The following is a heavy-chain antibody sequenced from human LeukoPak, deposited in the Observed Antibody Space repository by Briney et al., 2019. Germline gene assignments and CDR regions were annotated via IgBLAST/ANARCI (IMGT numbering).Heavy chain of an antibody. V-gene: IGHV4-34*01. CDR3: ARDQPRYCSGGSCYSKQDY. CDR1: GGSFSGYY. J-gene: IGHJ4*02. Sequence: SDTLSLTCAVYGGSFSGYYWSWIRQPPGKGLEWIGEINHSGSTNYNPSLKSRVTISVDTSKNQFSLKLSSVTAADTAVYYCARDQPRYCSGGSCYSKQDYWGQGTLVTVSS. D-gene: IGHD2-15*01. CDR2: INHSGST.